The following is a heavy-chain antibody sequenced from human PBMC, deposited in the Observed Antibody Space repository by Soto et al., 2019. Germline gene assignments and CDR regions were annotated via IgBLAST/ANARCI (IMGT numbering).Heavy chain of an antibody. CDR3: ARYSSSWSKYVQH. D-gene: IGHD6-13*01. J-gene: IGHJ1*01. CDR1: GGSLSGYY. V-gene: IGHV4-34*01. Sequence: VQLQQWGAGLLKTSETLSLTCAVYGGSLSGYYWSWIRQTPGKRLEWVGDINHGGSANYNPSLKSRVTFSLDPSKNQFSLTLSSVIATDTAVYYCARYSSSWSKYVQHWGRGTLVTVSS. CDR2: INHGGSA.